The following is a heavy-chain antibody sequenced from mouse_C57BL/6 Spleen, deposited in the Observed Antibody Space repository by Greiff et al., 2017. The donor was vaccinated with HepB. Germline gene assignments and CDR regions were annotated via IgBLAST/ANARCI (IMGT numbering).Heavy chain of an antibody. CDR3: AANYDGSSPYYFDY. CDR1: GYTFTSYW. Sequence: VQLQQPGAELVKPGASVKLSCKASGYTFTSYWITWVKQRPGQGLEWIGDIYPGSGSTNYNEKFKSKATLTVDTSSSTAYMQLSSLTSEDSAVYYCAANYDGSSPYYFDYWGQGTTLTVSS. J-gene: IGHJ2*01. V-gene: IGHV1-55*01. CDR2: IYPGSGST. D-gene: IGHD1-1*01.